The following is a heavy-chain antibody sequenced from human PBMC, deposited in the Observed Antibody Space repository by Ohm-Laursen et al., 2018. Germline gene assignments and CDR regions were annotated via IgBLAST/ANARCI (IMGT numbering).Heavy chain of an antibody. CDR1: GFTFSNFW. CDR2: IYTGGGT. V-gene: IGHV3-66*04. D-gene: IGHD5-12*01. Sequence: SLRLSCAASGFTFSNFWMNWVRQAPGKGLEWVSVIYTGGGTTYADSVKGRFTISRDNSENTLYLQMNSLRVEDTAVYYCARQRGFFDSWGQGTLVTVSS. J-gene: IGHJ4*02. CDR3: ARQRGFFDS.